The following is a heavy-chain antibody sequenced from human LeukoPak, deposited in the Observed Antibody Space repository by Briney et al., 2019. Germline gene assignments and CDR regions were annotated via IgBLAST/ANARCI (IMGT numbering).Heavy chain of an antibody. CDR2: INPSGGST. CDR1: GYTFTSYY. J-gene: IGHJ6*04. V-gene: IGHV1-46*01. CDR3: ARVPMVGGVIGYYGMDV. Sequence: GASVKVSCKASGYTFTSYYMHWVRQVPGQGLEWMGIINPSGGSTSYAQKFQGRVTMTRDTSTSTVYMELSSLRSEDTAVYYCARVPMVGGVIGYYGMDVWGKGTPVTVSS. D-gene: IGHD3-10*01.